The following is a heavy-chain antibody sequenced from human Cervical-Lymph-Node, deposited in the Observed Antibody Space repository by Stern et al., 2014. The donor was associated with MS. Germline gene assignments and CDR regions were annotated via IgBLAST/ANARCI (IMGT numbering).Heavy chain of an antibody. V-gene: IGHV1-46*01. CDR1: GYSFTNYY. Sequence: QVQLVESGAEVKKPGASVQVSCKASGYSFTNYYMQWVRQAPGQGLEWMGIINLTGGSTYYAQKFQGRVTMTRDTSTSTVYMELSSLRSEDTAVYYCARKRYCTGGTCSLDDMDVWGQGTTVTVSS. CDR3: ARKRYCTGGTCSLDDMDV. J-gene: IGHJ6*02. D-gene: IGHD2-15*01. CDR2: INLTGGST.